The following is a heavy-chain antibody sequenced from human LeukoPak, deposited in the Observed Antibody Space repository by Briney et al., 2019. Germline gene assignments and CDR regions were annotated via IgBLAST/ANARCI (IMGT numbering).Heavy chain of an antibody. Sequence: GGSLRLSCAASGFTLSGYTTNWVRQAPGKGLEWVSSITSSSSYIYYAGSLKGRFTISRDNAKNSLYLQMNSLRAEDTAVYYCARDGDTVLTRGYYFYMDVWGKGTTVTVSS. CDR3: ARDGDTVLTRGYYFYMDV. CDR1: GFTLSGYT. CDR2: ITSSSSYI. D-gene: IGHD3-10*01. V-gene: IGHV3-21*01. J-gene: IGHJ6*03.